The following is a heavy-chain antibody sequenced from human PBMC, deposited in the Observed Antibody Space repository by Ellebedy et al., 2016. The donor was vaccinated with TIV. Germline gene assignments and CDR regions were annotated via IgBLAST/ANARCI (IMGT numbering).Heavy chain of an antibody. J-gene: IGHJ6*02. D-gene: IGHD4-17*01. CDR1: GGSISSDY. CDR3: ARGATMVTRSYYYGLDV. Sequence: MPGGSLRLSCTVSGGSISSDYWSWIRQPPGKGLAWVGYIFHGGSINYNPSFMGRVTISVDRSKNHFSLTLSSVTAADTAVYYCARGATMVTRSYYYGLDVWGQGTTVTVSS. CDR2: IFHGGSI. V-gene: IGHV4-59*12.